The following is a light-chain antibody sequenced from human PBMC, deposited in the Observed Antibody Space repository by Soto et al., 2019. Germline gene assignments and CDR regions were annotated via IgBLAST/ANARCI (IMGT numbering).Light chain of an antibody. V-gene: IGLV2-14*02. J-gene: IGLJ1*01. Sequence: QSALAQPASVSGSPGQSITISCTGTSGFVGSFSLVSWYQQHPGKAPKVMISEGHRRPSGVPDRFSGSKSGNTASLTISGLQTADEADYYCSSYTSGSTLVFGTGTKVTVL. CDR3: SSYTSGSTLV. CDR1: SGFVGSFSL. CDR2: EGH.